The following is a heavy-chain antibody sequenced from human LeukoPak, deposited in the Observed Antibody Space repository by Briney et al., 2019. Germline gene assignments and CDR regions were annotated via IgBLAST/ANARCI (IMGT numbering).Heavy chain of an antibody. D-gene: IGHD3-10*01. CDR1: GFTFSSYE. CDR2: ISSSGTTI. V-gene: IGHV3-48*03. CDR3: ARHLSYGSGSYYNFGY. J-gene: IGHJ4*02. Sequence: GGSLRLSCAASGFTFSSYEMNWVRQAPGKGLEGVSYISSSGTTIYYADSVKGRFTISRDNAKDSLYLQMNSLRAEDTAVYYCARHLSYGSGSYYNFGYWGQGTLVTVSS.